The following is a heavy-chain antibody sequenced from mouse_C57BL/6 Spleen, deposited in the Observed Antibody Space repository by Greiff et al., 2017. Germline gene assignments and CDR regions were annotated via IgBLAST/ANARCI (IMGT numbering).Heavy chain of an antibody. J-gene: IGHJ2*01. CDR1: GFTFTDYY. Sequence: EVQRVESGGGLVQPGGSLSLSCAASGFTFTDYYMSWVRQPPGKALEWLGFIRNKANGYTTEYSASVKGRFTISRDNSQSSLYLQMNALRAEDSATYYCAREVGKLDYWGQGTTLTVSS. CDR3: AREVGKLDY. D-gene: IGHD1-1*01. CDR2: IRNKANGYTT. V-gene: IGHV7-3*01.